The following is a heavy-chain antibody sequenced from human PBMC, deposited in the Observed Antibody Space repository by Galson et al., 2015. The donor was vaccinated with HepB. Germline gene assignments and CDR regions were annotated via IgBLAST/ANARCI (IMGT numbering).Heavy chain of an antibody. CDR3: ARDSGGYCHAFDI. CDR1: GFTFSRYW. CDR2: IKYDGSEE. J-gene: IGHJ3*02. D-gene: IGHD2-21*02. Sequence: SLGLSCAASGFTFSRYWMSWVRQAPGKGLEWVSNIKYDGSEEFYVDSVKGRFPISRDNAKNSLYLQMNSLRAEDTSVYYCARDSGGYCHAFDIWGQGTMVTVSS. V-gene: IGHV3-7*01.